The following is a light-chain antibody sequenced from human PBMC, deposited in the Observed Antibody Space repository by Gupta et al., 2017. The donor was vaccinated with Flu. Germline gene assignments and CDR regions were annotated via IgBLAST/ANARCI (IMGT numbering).Light chain of an antibody. V-gene: IGLV3-21*02. Sequence: SYVPTQSPSVSVAPGQSAKITREGDNIGRKTVHWYQQTPGQDPVLVVYYDSDRPSGIPERFSGCNSGNKATLLISRVEAGDEAADYCQASDINSYYSLFGGGTKVTVL. CDR2: YDS. CDR1: NIGRKT. CDR3: QASDINSYYSL. J-gene: IGLJ3*02.